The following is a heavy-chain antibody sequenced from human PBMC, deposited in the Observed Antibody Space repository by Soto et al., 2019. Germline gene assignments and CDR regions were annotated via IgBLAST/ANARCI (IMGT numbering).Heavy chain of an antibody. J-gene: IGHJ4*02. D-gene: IGHD6-13*01. CDR2: IYYSGST. CDR3: ARQYSSSWYYHY. Sequence: SETLSLTCTVSGGSISSYYWSWIRQPPGKGLEWIGYIYYSGSTNYNPSLKSRVTISVDTSKNQFSLKLSSVTAADTAVYYCARQYSSSWYYHYWGRGTLVTVSS. V-gene: IGHV4-59*01. CDR1: GGSISSYY.